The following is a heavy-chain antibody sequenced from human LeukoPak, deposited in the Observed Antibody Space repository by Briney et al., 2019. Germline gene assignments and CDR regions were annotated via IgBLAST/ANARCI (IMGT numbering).Heavy chain of an antibody. D-gene: IGHD3-10*01. CDR2: ISSNGGST. CDR3: ARADGSGSYGS. J-gene: IGHJ4*02. V-gene: IGHV3-64*01. CDR1: GFTFSSYA. Sequence: GSLRLSCAASGFTFSSYAIHWVRQAPGKGLEYVSAISSNGGSTYYANSVKGRFTISRDNSKNTLYLQMGSLRAEDMAVYYCARADGSGSYGSWGQGTLVTVSS.